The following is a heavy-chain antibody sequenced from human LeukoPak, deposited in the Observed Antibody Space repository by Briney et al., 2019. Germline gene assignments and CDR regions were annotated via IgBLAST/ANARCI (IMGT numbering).Heavy chain of an antibody. V-gene: IGHV4-34*01. CDR1: GGPFSGYY. J-gene: IGHJ2*01. CDR2: INHSGST. CDR3: ARRAKKPGYCSGGSCYSERYFDL. D-gene: IGHD2-15*01. Sequence: SETLSLTCAVYGGPFSGYYWSWIRQPPGKGLEWIGEINHSGSTNYNPSLKSRVTISVDTSKNQFSLKLSSVTAADTAVYYCARRAKKPGYCSGGSCYSERYFDLWGRGTLVTVSS.